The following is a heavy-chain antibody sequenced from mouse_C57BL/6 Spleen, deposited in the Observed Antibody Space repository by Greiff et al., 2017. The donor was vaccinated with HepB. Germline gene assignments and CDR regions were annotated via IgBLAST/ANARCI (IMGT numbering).Heavy chain of an antibody. CDR2: ISSGGSYT. D-gene: IGHD2-4*01. V-gene: IGHV5-6*01. CDR3: ASGGRYYDYDEYYLDY. J-gene: IGHJ2*01. CDR1: GFTFSSYG. Sequence: EVHPVESGGDLVKPGGSLKLSCAASGFTFSSYGMSWVRQTPDKRLEWVATISSGGSYTYYPDSVKGRFTISRDNAKNTLYLQMSSLKSEDTAMYYCASGGRYYDYDEYYLDYWGQGTTLTVAS.